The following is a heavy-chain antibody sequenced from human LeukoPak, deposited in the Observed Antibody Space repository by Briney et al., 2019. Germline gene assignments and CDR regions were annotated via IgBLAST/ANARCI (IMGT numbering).Heavy chain of an antibody. V-gene: IGHV3-66*04. CDR2: IYSGSST. D-gene: IGHD6-19*01. CDR1: GFTFRSNH. J-gene: IGHJ4*02. Sequence: GGSLRLSCAASGFTFRSNHMSWVRQAPGMGLEWVSVIYSGSSTYYADSVRGRFTISRDNSKNTLYLQMDSLRAEDTAVYFCARQSTYSSGWTPYYFDYWGQGTLVTVSS. CDR3: ARQSTYSSGWTPYYFDY.